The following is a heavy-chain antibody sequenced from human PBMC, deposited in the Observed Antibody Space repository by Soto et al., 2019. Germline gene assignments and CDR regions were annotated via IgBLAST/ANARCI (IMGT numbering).Heavy chain of an antibody. CDR1: GVTFTSSA. J-gene: IGHJ4*02. CDR2: IVVGSGNT. V-gene: IGHV1-58*02. Sequence: GASVKVSCKASGVTFTSSAMQWVRQARGQRLEWIGWIVVGSGNTNYAQKLQGRVTMTTDTSTSTAYMELRSLRSDDTAVYYCARAVGVIVVDEIAYWGQGTLVTVSS. CDR3: ARAVGVIVVDEIAY. D-gene: IGHD3-22*01.